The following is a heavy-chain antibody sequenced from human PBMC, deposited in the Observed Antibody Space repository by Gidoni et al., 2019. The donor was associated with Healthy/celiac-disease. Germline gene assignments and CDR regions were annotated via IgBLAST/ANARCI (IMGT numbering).Heavy chain of an antibody. CDR3: ARGRRLSPAFDI. Sequence: QVQLQQWGAGLLKPSETLSLTCAVYGGSFSGYYWSWIRQPPGKGLEWIGEINHSGSTNYNPSLKSRVTISVDTSKNQFSLKLSSVTAADTAVYYCARGRRLSPAFDIWGQGTMVTVSS. J-gene: IGHJ3*02. CDR2: INHSGST. CDR1: GGSFSGYY. D-gene: IGHD1-1*01. V-gene: IGHV4-34*01.